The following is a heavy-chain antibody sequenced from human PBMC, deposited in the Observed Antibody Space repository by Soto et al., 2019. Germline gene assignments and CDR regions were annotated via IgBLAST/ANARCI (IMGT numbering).Heavy chain of an antibody. CDR1: GFTFSSYA. CDR3: VKAYGSGSRPYYYYGMDV. Sequence: GESLRLSCSASGFTFSSYAMHWFRQATGKGLEYVSAISSNGGSTYYADSVKGRFTISRDNSKNTLYLQMSSLRAEDTAVYYCVKAYGSGSRPYYYYGMDVWGQGT. J-gene: IGHJ6*02. CDR2: ISSNGGST. D-gene: IGHD3-10*01. V-gene: IGHV3-64D*06.